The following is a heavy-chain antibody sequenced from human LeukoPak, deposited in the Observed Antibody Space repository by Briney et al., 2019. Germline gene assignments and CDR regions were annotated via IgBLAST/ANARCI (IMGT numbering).Heavy chain of an antibody. CDR1: GFTVSSNY. V-gene: IGHV3-53*04. D-gene: IGHD1-26*01. CDR2: IYSGGST. Sequence: GGSLRVSCAASGFTVSSNYMSWVRQAPGKGLEWVSVIYSGGSTYYADSVKGRFTISRHNSKNTLYLQMNSLRAEDTARYYCTKDLSGSDWVADLWGQGTLVTVSS. CDR3: TKDLSGSDWVADL. J-gene: IGHJ5*02.